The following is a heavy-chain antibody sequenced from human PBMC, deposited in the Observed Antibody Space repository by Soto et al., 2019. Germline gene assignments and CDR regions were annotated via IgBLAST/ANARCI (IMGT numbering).Heavy chain of an antibody. Sequence: QVQLVQSGAEVKKPGASVKVSCKASGYTFTSYAMHWVRQAPGQRLEWMGWINAGNGNTKYSQKFQGRVTITRDTSASTAYMELSSLRSEDTAVYYCARVHYDSSGYYSHFNPYYFDYWGQGTLVTVSS. J-gene: IGHJ4*02. D-gene: IGHD3-22*01. CDR3: ARVHYDSSGYYSHFNPYYFDY. CDR1: GYTFTSYA. V-gene: IGHV1-3*01. CDR2: INAGNGNT.